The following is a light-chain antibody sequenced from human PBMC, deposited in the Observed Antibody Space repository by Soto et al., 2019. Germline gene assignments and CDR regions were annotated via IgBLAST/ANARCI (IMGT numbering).Light chain of an antibody. CDR3: LQHSDYPFT. Sequence: DIQMTQSPSSLSASVGDRVTITCRASQGIRDALGWYQQKPGKVPKRLIYSASSLQNGFHSMFSSSGSETVFTLTISSLQPEYFATYFCLQHSDYPFTFGHGTRLEI. V-gene: IGKV1-17*01. CDR2: SAS. J-gene: IGKJ2*01. CDR1: QGIRDA.